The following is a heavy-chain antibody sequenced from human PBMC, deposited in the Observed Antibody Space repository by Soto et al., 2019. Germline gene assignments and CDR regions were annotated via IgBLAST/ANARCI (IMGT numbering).Heavy chain of an antibody. CDR1: GFTFSSYA. CDR2: ISYDGSNK. CDR3: ARDPLWGTAMVLWYFDL. Sequence: QVQLVESGGGVVQPGRSLRLSCAASGFTFSSYAMHWVRQAPGKGLEWVAVISYDGSNKYYADSVKGRFTISRDKSKNXXYLQINSLRAEDTAVYYCARDPLWGTAMVLWYFDLWGRGTLVTVSS. D-gene: IGHD5-18*01. J-gene: IGHJ2*01. V-gene: IGHV3-30-3*01.